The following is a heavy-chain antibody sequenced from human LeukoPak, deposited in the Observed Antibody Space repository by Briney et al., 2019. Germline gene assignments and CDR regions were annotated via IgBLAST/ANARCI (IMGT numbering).Heavy chain of an antibody. CDR1: GFTLSRNA. D-gene: IGHD5-24*01. J-gene: IGHJ4*02. CDR3: AKDLFRWAFDY. CDR2: IGGSDDRT. V-gene: IGHV3-23*01. Sequence: PGGSLRLSCAASGFTLSRNAMSWVRQAPGKGLEWVSAIGGSDDRTDYTDSVKGRFTISRDISKNILYLQMNSLRAEDTAVYFCAKDLFRWAFDYWGQGTLVTVSS.